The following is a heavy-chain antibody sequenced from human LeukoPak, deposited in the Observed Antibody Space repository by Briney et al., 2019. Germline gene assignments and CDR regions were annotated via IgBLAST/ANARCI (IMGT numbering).Heavy chain of an antibody. V-gene: IGHV3-30*02. CDR3: ARDLSLTVTTSGVDV. CDR2: IRYDGSNK. J-gene: IGHJ6*02. D-gene: IGHD4-17*01. CDR1: GFTFSSYG. Sequence: PGGSLRLSCAASGFTFSSYGMHWVRQAPGKGLEWVAFIRYDGSNKYYADSVKGRFTISRDNAKNSLYLQMNSLRAEDTAVYYCARDLSLTVTTSGVDVWGQGTTVTVSS.